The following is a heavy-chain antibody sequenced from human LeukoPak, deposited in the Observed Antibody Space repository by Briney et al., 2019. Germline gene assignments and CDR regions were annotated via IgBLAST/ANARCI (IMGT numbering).Heavy chain of an antibody. J-gene: IGHJ6*04. CDR1: GFTFSSYW. V-gene: IGHV3-74*01. CDR2: INSDGTTT. Sequence: GGSLRLSCAASGFTFSSYWMHWVRQAPGKGLVWVSHINSDGTTTSYADSVKGRFTISRDNAKNTLHLQMSSLRAEDTAVYYCAELGITMIGGVWGKGTTVTISS. D-gene: IGHD3-10*02. CDR3: AELGITMIGGV.